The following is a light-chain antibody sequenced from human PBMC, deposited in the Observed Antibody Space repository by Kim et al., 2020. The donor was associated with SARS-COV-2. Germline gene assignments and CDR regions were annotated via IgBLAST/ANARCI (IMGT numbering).Light chain of an antibody. CDR2: QDS. CDR1: KLGDKY. CDR3: QAWDSSTLHVV. Sequence: PGQTASITCSGDKLGDKYACWYQQKPGQSPVLVIYQDSKRPSGIPERFSGSNSGNTATLTISGTQAMDEADYYCQAWDSSTLHVVFGGGTQLTVL. V-gene: IGLV3-1*01. J-gene: IGLJ2*01.